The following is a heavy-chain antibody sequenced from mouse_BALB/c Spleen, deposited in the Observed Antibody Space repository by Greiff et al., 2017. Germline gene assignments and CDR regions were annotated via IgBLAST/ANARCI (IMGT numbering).Heavy chain of an antibody. CDR2: INPDSSTI. Sequence: DVMLVESGGGLVQPGGSLKLSCAASGFDFSRYWMSWVRQAPGKGLEWIGEINPDSSTINYTPSLKDKFIISRDNAKNTLYLQMSKVRSEDTALYYCARGGYYYGSSHYFDYWGQGTTLTVSS. D-gene: IGHD1-1*01. CDR1: GFDFSRYW. V-gene: IGHV4-1*02. CDR3: ARGGYYYGSSHYFDY. J-gene: IGHJ2*01.